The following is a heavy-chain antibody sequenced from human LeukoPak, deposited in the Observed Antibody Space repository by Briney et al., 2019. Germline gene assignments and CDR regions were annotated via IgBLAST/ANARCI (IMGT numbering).Heavy chain of an antibody. CDR2: ISAYNGNT. V-gene: IGHV1-18*01. J-gene: IGHJ4*02. Sequence: GASVKVSCKASGYTFTSYGISWVRQAPGQGLEWMGWISAYNGNTNYAQKLQGRVTMTTDTSTSTAYMELRSLRSDDTAVYYCARVQGEQWPKIVWYFDYWGQGTLVTVSS. CDR1: GYTFTSYG. D-gene: IGHD6-19*01. CDR3: ARVQGEQWPKIVWYFDY.